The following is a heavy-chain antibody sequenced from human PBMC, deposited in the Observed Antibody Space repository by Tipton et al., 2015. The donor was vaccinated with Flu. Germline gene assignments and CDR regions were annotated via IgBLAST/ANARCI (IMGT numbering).Heavy chain of an antibody. CDR3: ATNYYDSSGYYYYGMDV. V-gene: IGHV3-9*01. CDR2: ISWNSGSI. J-gene: IGHJ6*02. Sequence: SLRLSCAASGFTFDDYAMHWVRQAPGKGLEWVSGISWNSGSIGYADSVKGRFTISRDNAKNSLYLQMNSLRAEDTALYYCATNYYDSSGYYYYGMDVWGQGTTVTVSS. CDR1: GFTFDDYA. D-gene: IGHD3-22*01.